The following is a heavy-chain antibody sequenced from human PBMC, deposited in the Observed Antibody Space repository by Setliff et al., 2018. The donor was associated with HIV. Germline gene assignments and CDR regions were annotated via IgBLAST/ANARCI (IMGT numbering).Heavy chain of an antibody. V-gene: IGHV4-30-4*08. D-gene: IGHD2-8*02. J-gene: IGHJ6*03. CDR3: ARVSKTYWYSIPRDYYHHMDV. CDR1: GGSISSGDYY. CDR2: VYDSEST. Sequence: SETLSLTCTVSGGSISSGDYYWSWIRQPPGKGLEWIGNVYDSESTYYNPSLKSRVTISVDTSKNLFSLRLSSVTAADSAVYYCARVSKTYWYSIPRDYYHHMDVWGKGTTVTSP.